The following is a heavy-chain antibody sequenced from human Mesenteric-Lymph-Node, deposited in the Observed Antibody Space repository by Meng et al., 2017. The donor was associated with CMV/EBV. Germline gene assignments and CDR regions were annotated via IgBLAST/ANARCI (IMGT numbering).Heavy chain of an antibody. Sequence: SGCSFRTYWRNWVSQVPGKGLMWISRINNDGRSITYAESVKGRFSTSRDNVKNTLYLQMNSLRVEDTAIYYCTREHFYGSGSSLLPDYWGQGTLVTVSS. CDR3: TREHFYGSGSSLLPDY. CDR2: INNDGRSI. V-gene: IGHV3-74*01. CDR1: GCSFRTYW. D-gene: IGHD3-10*01. J-gene: IGHJ4*02.